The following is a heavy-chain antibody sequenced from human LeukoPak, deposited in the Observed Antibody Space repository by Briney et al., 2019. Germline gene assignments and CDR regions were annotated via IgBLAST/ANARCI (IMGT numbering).Heavy chain of an antibody. Sequence: ASVKVSCKASGYTFTSYYMHWVRQAPGQGLEWMGIINPSGGSTSYAQKFQGRVTMTRDMSTSTVYMELSSLRSEDTAVYYCARGVGGWPLMKYYFDYWGQGTLVTVSS. CDR3: ARGVGGWPLMKYYFDY. CDR1: GYTFTSYY. CDR2: INPSGGST. D-gene: IGHD6-19*01. V-gene: IGHV1-46*01. J-gene: IGHJ4*02.